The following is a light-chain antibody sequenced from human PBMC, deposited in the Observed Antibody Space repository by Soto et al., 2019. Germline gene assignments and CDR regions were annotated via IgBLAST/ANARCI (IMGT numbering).Light chain of an antibody. CDR3: AAWDDSLNGPV. CDR1: SSKIGSNT. J-gene: IGLJ3*02. V-gene: IGLV1-44*01. Sequence: QAVVTQPPSASGTPGQRVTSSCSGSSSKIGSNTVNWYQQLPGTAPKLLIYSNNQRPSGVPDRFSGSKSGTSASLAISGLQSEDEADYYCAAWDDSLNGPVFGGGTKLTVL. CDR2: SNN.